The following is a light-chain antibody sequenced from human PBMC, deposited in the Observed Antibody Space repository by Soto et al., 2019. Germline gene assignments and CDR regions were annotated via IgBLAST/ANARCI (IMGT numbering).Light chain of an antibody. J-gene: IGLJ1*01. CDR1: SGHSNYK. CDR2: VGTGGIVG. CDR3: GADHGSGSNFVYV. V-gene: IGLV9-49*01. Sequence: QPVLTQPPSASASLGASVTLTCTLSSGHSNYKVDWYQQRPGKGPRFVMRVGTGGIVGSKGDGIPDRFSVLGSGLNRYLTIKNIQEEDESDYHCGADHGSGSNFVYVFGTGTKLTVL.